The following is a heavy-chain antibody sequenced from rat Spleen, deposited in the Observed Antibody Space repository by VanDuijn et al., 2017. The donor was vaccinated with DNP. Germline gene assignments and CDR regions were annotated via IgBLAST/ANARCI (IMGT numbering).Heavy chain of an antibody. V-gene: IGHV5S10*01. CDR1: GFTFSDYY. D-gene: IGHD1-12*01. J-gene: IGHJ2*01. CDR2: IVHDGSRT. CDR3: TTLNFYASLSEYFDY. Sequence: EVHLVESGGGLVQPGRSLKLSCADSGFTFSDYYMAWVRQAPKKGLEWVATIVHDGSRTYYRDSVKGRFTISRDNAKNTLHLQMDSLRSEDTATYYCTTLNFYASLSEYFDYWGQGVMVTVSS.